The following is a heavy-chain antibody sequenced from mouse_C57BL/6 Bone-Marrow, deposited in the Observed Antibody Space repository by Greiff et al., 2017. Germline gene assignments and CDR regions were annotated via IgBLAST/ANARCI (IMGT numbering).Heavy chain of an antibody. V-gene: IGHV1-55*01. J-gene: IGHJ4*01. CDR1: GYTFTSYW. CDR3: VRRDDDDARDY. Sequence: QVQLQQPGAELVKPGASVKMSCKASGYTFTSYWITWVKQRPGQGLEWIGDIYPGSGSTNYNEKFKGKATLTVDTSSSTAYMQLSSLTSEDSADDYCVRRDDDDARDYWGQGTSVTVSS. CDR2: IYPGSGST. D-gene: IGHD2-4*01.